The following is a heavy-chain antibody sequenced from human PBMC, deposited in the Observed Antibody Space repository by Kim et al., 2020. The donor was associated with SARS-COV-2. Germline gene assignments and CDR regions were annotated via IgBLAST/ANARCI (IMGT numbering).Heavy chain of an antibody. V-gene: IGHV4-34*01. CDR3: ARVLLYYYYGMDV. D-gene: IGHD1-26*01. J-gene: IGHJ6*02. Sequence: PSLKSRVPIHVEPAKNQFSLKLSSGTAADTAVYYCARVLLYYYYGMDVWGQGTTVTVSS.